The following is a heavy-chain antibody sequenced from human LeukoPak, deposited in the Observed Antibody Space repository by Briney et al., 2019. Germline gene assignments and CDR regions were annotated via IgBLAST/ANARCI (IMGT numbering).Heavy chain of an antibody. J-gene: IGHJ5*02. CDR2: IIPIFGTA. CDR3: ARDRTDEGDYVLGRYNWFDP. CDR1: GGTFSSYA. V-gene: IGHV1-69*05. D-gene: IGHD3-16*01. Sequence: SVKVSCKASGGTFSSYAISWVRQAPGQGLEWMGRIIPIFGTANYAQEFQGRVTITTDESTSTAYMELSSPRSEDTAVYYCARDRTDEGDYVLGRYNWFDPWGQGTLVTVSS.